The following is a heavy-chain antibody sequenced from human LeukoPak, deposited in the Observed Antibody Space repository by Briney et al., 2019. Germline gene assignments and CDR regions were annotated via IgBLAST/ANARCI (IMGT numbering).Heavy chain of an antibody. J-gene: IGHJ5*02. V-gene: IGHV4-39*01. CDR1: GASISSSRLY. D-gene: IGHD3-3*01. CDR3: ARQDRRDFWSGYYNWFDP. CDR2: VDYTGET. Sequence: SETLSLTCSVSGASISSSRLYGGWVRQPPGKDLEWIASVDYTGETYYNPSLKSRVTISVDTSKNQFSLKLSSVTAADTAVYYCARQDRRDFWSGYYNWFDPWGQGTLVTVSS.